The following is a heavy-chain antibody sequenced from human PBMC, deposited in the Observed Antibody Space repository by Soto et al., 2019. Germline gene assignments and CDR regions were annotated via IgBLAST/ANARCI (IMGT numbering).Heavy chain of an antibody. CDR3: ARDLGVSTVPAAYYYYGMDV. CDR1: GFTFSSYG. D-gene: IGHD2-2*01. J-gene: IGHJ6*02. V-gene: IGHV3-33*01. Sequence: GGSLRLSCVASGFTFSSYGMHWVRQAPGKGLEWVAVIWYDGSNKYYADSVKGRFTISRDNSKNTLYLQMNSLRAEDTAVYYCARDLGVSTVPAAYYYYGMDVWGQGTTVTVSS. CDR2: IWYDGSNK.